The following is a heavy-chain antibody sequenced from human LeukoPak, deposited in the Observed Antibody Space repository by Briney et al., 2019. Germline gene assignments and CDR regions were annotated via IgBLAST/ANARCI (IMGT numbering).Heavy chain of an antibody. CDR2: IYSGGDI. CDR3: ARGSSGYNYGYDY. V-gene: IGHV3-53*01. J-gene: IGHJ4*02. D-gene: IGHD5-18*01. CDR1: GFTVSSNS. Sequence: GGSPRLSCAASGFTVSSNSMTWVRQAPGKGLEWVSVIYSGGDIYYADSVKGRFTISRDNSKNTVYLQMTSLRAEDTAVYYCARGSSGYNYGYDYWGQGTLVTVSS.